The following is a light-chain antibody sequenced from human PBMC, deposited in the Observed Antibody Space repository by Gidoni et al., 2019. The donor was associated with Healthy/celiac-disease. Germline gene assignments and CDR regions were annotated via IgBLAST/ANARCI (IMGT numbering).Light chain of an antibody. Sequence: NFMLTQPHSVSESPGKTVTISCTGSSGSIASNYVQWYQQRPGSAPTTVIYEDNQRPSGVPDRFSGSIGSSSNSASLTSSGLKTEDEADYYCQSYDSSNQGVFGGGTKLTVL. J-gene: IGLJ3*02. CDR3: QSYDSSNQGV. V-gene: IGLV6-57*02. CDR2: EDN. CDR1: SGSIASNY.